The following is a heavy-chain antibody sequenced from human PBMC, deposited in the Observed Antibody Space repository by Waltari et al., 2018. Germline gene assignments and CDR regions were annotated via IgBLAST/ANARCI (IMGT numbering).Heavy chain of an antibody. D-gene: IGHD2-21*01. CDR2: IDEDGAII. J-gene: IGHJ4*02. Sequence: EVQLVESGGGVVQPGGSLRLSCAASGFPFSGYWMHWVRHVPGKGLAWVARIDEDGAIITYADFVRGRFTISRDNAKNTVQLVMESLRVEDTAVYYCARDRPTPWSPGDNFDSWGQGALVTVSS. CDR3: ARDRPTPWSPGDNFDS. V-gene: IGHV3-74*03. CDR1: GFPFSGYW.